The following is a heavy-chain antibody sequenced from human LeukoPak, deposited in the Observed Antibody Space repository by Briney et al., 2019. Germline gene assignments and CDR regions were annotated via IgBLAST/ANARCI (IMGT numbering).Heavy chain of an antibody. D-gene: IGHD2-2*01. CDR2: INPNSGGT. CDR1: GYTFTSYY. CDR3: ASLLGYCSSTSCHDAFDI. J-gene: IGHJ3*02. V-gene: IGHV1-2*02. Sequence: ASVKVSCKASGYTFTSYYMHWVRQAPGQGLEWMGWINPNSGGTNYAQKFQGRVTMTRDTSISTAYMELSRLRSDDTAVYYCASLLGYCSSTSCHDAFDIWGQGTMVTVSS.